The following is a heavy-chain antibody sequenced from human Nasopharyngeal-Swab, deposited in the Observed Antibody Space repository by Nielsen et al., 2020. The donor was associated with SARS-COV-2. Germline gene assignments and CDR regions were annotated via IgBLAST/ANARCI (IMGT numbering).Heavy chain of an antibody. D-gene: IGHD2-15*01. CDR2: ISGSGGNT. CDR3: AKDRYCSGGACYFNGFDY. V-gene: IGHV3-23*01. Sequence: GGSLRLSCAASGFTFSSHAMSWVRQAPGKGLEWVAGISGSGGNTYYTDSVKGRFTISRDNFKNKLYLQMHSLRAEDTAVYYCAKDRYCSGGACYFNGFDYWGQGTLVTVSS. CDR1: GFTFSSHA. J-gene: IGHJ4*02.